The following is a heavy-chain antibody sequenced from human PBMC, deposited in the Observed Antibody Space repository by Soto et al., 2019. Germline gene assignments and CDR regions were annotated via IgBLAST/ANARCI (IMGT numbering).Heavy chain of an antibody. CDR1: GFTFSSHG. V-gene: IGHV3-33*01. D-gene: IGHD3-10*01. Sequence: QVQLVESGGGVVQPGRSLRLSCAASGFTFSSHGMHWVRQAPGKGLEWVALIWSDGTNKYYTEAVKGRFTISRDNYKDTLYLQMNSLRAEDTAVYYCARNFGWERLGDYWGQGTLVTVSP. J-gene: IGHJ4*02. CDR3: ARNFGWERLGDY. CDR2: IWSDGTNK.